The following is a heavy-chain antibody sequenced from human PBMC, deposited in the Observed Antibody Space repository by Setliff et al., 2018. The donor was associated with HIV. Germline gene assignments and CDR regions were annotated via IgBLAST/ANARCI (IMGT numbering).Heavy chain of an antibody. CDR2: VNSDGSSK. V-gene: IGHV3-74*01. J-gene: IGHJ4*02. CDR1: GFTFDRYW. Sequence: GSLRLSCAASGFTFDRYWMHWVRQAPGKGLVWVSRVNSDGSSKTYADSVKGRFTISRDNAKNTLYLQMNSLRAEDTGVYYCHSGYDTEEQSYFDYWGQGTLVTVSS. D-gene: IGHD5-12*01. CDR3: HSGYDTEEQSYFDY.